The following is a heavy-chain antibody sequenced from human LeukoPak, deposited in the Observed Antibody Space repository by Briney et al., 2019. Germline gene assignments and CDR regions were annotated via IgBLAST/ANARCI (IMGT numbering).Heavy chain of an antibody. CDR1: GFTFSNYE. J-gene: IGHJ6*04. D-gene: IGHD3-9*01. Sequence: GGSLRLSCAASGFTFSNYEMNWVRQAPGKGLEWVSYITSSGSTIYYAASVEGRFTTSRDNAKNSLYLQMNSLRAEDTAVYYCARDSRDILTGYLSGMDVWGKGTTVTVSS. CDR2: ITSSGSTI. V-gene: IGHV3-48*03. CDR3: ARDSRDILTGYLSGMDV.